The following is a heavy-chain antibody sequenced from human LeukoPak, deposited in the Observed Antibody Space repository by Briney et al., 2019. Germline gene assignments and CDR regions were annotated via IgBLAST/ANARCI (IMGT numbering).Heavy chain of an antibody. Sequence: GGSLRLSCAASGFAFSTYSMNWVRQAPGKGLEWISSITSTGTYIYYADSVKGRFTISRDNAKNSLYLQTNSLRAEDTAVYFCARVAGGKFHLDYWGQGTQVTVSS. CDR2: ITSTGTYI. CDR3: ARVAGGKFHLDY. J-gene: IGHJ4*02. V-gene: IGHV3-21*01. D-gene: IGHD6-13*01. CDR1: GFAFSTYS.